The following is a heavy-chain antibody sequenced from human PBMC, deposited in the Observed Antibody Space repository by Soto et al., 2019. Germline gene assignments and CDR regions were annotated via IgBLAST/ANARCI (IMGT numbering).Heavy chain of an antibody. J-gene: IGHJ5*02. CDR3: ARVANYDILTGYYPLYTWFGP. Sequence: LGSAVYGGCVKGYYCTWIRQHPGKGLEWIGEINHSGSTNYNPSLKSRVTISVDTSKNQFSLKLSSVTAADTAVYYCARVANYDILTGYYPLYTWFGPWGQGTLVTVSS. V-gene: IGHV4-34*01. D-gene: IGHD3-9*01. CDR2: INHSGST. CDR1: GGCVKGYY.